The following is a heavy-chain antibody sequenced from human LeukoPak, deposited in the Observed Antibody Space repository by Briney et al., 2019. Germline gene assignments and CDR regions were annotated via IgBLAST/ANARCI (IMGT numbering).Heavy chain of an antibody. V-gene: IGHV3-21*01. CDR1: GFTFSSYT. D-gene: IGHD2-2*02. Sequence: GRSLRLSCAASGFTFSSYTMNWVRQAPGKGLEWVSSISGSSTYSFYADSVKGRFTISRDNAKNSLYLQMDTLRVEDTALYYCARVSQLYRDIWGQGTMVAVSS. CDR2: ISGSSTYS. CDR3: ARVSQLYRDI. J-gene: IGHJ3*02.